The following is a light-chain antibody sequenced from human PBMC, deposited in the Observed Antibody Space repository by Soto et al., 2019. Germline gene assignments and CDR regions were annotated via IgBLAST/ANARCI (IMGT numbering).Light chain of an antibody. Sequence: EIVMTQSPATLSVSPEERATLSCRVSQSVSSNLAWYQQKPGQAPRLLIYGASTRATGIPARFSGSGSGTECTLTISSLQSEDFAVYYCQQYNNWPPYTFGQGTKLEIK. CDR2: GAS. J-gene: IGKJ2*01. CDR3: QQYNNWPPYT. V-gene: IGKV3-15*01. CDR1: QSVSSN.